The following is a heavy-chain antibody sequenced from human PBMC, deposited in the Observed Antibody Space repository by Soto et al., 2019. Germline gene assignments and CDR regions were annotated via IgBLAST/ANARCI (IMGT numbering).Heavy chain of an antibody. J-gene: IGHJ4*02. CDR3: ARLGAGWLPRVRSYFDY. CDR2: INAGNGNT. V-gene: IGHV1-3*01. D-gene: IGHD1-26*01. CDR1: GYTFTSYA. Sequence: ASVKVSCKASGYTFTSYAMHWVRQAPGQRLEWMGWINAGNGNTKYSQKFQGRVTITRDTSASTAYMELSSLRSEDTAVYYCARLGAGWLPRVRSYFDYWGQGTLVTVSS.